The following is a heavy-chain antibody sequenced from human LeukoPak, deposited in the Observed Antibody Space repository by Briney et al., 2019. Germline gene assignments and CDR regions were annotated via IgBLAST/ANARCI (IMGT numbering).Heavy chain of an antibody. D-gene: IGHD6-13*01. J-gene: IGHJ6*02. CDR2: ISSSSSYI. V-gene: IGHV3-21*04. CDR3: AKGQQQVPHYYGMDV. CDR1: GFTFSSYS. Sequence: GGSLRLSCAASGFTFSSYSMNWVRQAPGKGLEWVSSISSSSSYIYYADSVKGRFTISRDNAKNTLYLQMNSLRAEDTAVYYCAKGQQQVPHYYGMDVWGQGTTVTVSS.